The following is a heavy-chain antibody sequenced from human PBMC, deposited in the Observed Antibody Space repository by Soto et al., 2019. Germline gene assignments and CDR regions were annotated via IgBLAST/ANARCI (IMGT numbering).Heavy chain of an antibody. J-gene: IGHJ4*02. CDR2: IIPIFGTA. D-gene: IGHD3-10*01. Sequence: QVQLVQSGAEVKKPGSSVNVSCKPSGGTFSSYAISWVRQAPGQGLEWMGGIIPIFGTANYAQNFQGRVTITADESTSSAYMAVGSLRSEDTAVYYCARGKGEKFDYWGQGTLVTVSS. V-gene: IGHV1-69*01. CDR3: ARGKGEKFDY. CDR1: GGTFSSYA.